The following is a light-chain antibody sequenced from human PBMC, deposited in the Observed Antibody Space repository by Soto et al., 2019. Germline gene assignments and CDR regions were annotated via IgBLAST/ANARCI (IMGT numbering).Light chain of an antibody. CDR3: QHYGRSPPSWT. V-gene: IGKV3-20*01. CDR1: QSVSSSY. CDR2: DAS. Sequence: EIVLTQSPGTLSLSPGERATLSCRASQSVSSSYLAWYQQKPGQPPRLLIFDASNRATGIPDRFSGSGSGTDFTLTISSLEPEDFAVYYCQHYGRSPPSWTFGQGTKLEIQ. J-gene: IGKJ1*01.